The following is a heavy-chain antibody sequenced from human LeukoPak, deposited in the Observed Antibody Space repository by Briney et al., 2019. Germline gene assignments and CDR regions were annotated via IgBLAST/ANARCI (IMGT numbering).Heavy chain of an antibody. D-gene: IGHD6-19*01. CDR2: IYTSGST. V-gene: IGHV4-4*07. CDR3: ARRLPVAGTDDAFDI. Sequence: KSSETLSLTCTVSGGSISSYYWGWIRQPAGKGLEWIGRIYTSGSTNYNPSLKSRVTMSVDTSKNQFSLKLSSVTAADTAVYYCARRLPVAGTDDAFDIWGQGTMVTVSS. J-gene: IGHJ3*02. CDR1: GGSISSYY.